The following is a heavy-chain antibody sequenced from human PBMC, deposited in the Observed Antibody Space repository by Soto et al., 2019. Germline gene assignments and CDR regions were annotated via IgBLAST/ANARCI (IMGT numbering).Heavy chain of an antibody. CDR1: GYTFTGYY. J-gene: IGHJ3*02. D-gene: IGHD3-22*01. CDR2: INPNSGGT. CDR3: ASATDSSGYYSNDAFDI. Sequence: ASVKVSCKASGYTFTGYYMHWVRQAPGQGLEWMGWINPNSGGTNYAQKFQGRVTMTRDTSISTAYMELSRLRSDDTAVYYCASATDSSGYYSNDAFDIWGQGTMATVSS. V-gene: IGHV1-2*02.